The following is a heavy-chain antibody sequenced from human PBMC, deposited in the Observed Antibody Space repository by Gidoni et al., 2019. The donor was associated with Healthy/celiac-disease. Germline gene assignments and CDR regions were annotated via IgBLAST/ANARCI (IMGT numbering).Heavy chain of an antibody. CDR3: AREKRDGSSGWYGGGTPYYGMDV. V-gene: IGHV1-69*06. CDR2: IIPIFGTA. D-gene: IGHD6-19*01. Sequence: QVQLVQSGAEVKKPGSSVKVSCKASGGTFSSYAISWVRQAPGQGLEWMGGIIPIFGTANYAQKFQGRVTITADKSTSTAYMELSSLRSEDTAVYYCAREKRDGSSGWYGGGTPYYGMDVWGQGTTVTVSS. CDR1: GGTFSSYA. J-gene: IGHJ6*02.